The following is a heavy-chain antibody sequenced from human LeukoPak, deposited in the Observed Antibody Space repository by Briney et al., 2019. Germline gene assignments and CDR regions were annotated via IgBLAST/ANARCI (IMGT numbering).Heavy chain of an antibody. CDR3: ARDLIHYGDYGLSGY. V-gene: IGHV1-2*02. D-gene: IGHD4-17*01. J-gene: IGHJ4*02. Sequence: ASVKVSCKASGYPFITYFIHWMRQAPGQGLEWMGWIDPDSGDTKYAQKFQGRVTMTTDTSTSTAYMELRSLRSDDTAVYYCARDLIHYGDYGLSGYWGQGTLVTVSS. CDR2: IDPDSGDT. CDR1: GYPFITYF.